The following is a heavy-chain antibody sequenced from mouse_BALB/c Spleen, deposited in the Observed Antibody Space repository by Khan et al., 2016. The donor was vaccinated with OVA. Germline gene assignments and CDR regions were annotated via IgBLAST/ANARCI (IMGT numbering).Heavy chain of an antibody. D-gene: IGHD2-2*01. CDR1: GFTFSSFG. CDR3: ARGGEGYPAWFAY. V-gene: IGHV5-17*02. J-gene: IGHJ3*01. Sequence: VQLKESGGGLVQPGGSRKLSCAASGFTFSSFGMHWVRQAPEKGLEWVAYISSGSSTIYYADTVKGRFTISRDNHKNTLFLQMTSLRSEDTAMSYSARGGEGYPAWFAYWGQGTLVTVSA. CDR2: ISSGSSTI.